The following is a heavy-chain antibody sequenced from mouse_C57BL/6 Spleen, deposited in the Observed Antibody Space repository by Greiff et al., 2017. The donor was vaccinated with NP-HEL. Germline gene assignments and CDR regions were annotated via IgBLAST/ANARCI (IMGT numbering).Heavy chain of an antibody. V-gene: IGHV1-42*01. D-gene: IGHD2-4*01. CDR1: GYSFTGYY. Sequence: VQLQQSGPELVKPGASVKISCKASGYSFTGYYMNWVKQSPEKSLEWIGEINPSTGGTTYNQKFKAKATLTVDKSSSTAYMQLKSLTSEDSAVYYCASYDYGRRFAYWGQGTLVTVSA. CDR3: ASYDYGRRFAY. CDR2: INPSTGGT. J-gene: IGHJ3*01.